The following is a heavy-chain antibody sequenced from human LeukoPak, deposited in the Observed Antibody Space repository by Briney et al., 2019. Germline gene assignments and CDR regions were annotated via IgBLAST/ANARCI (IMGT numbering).Heavy chain of an antibody. CDR1: GFTFSSYG. J-gene: IGHJ5*02. CDR3: ARDSIRLTIFGVGNWFDP. CDR2: IWYDGSNK. D-gene: IGHD3-3*01. V-gene: IGHV3-33*01. Sequence: PGGSLRLSCAASGFTFSSYGMHWVRQAPGKGLEWVAVIWYDGSNKYYADSVKGRFIISRDNSKNTLYPQMNSLRAEDTAVYYCARDSIRLTIFGVGNWFDPWGQGTLVTVSS.